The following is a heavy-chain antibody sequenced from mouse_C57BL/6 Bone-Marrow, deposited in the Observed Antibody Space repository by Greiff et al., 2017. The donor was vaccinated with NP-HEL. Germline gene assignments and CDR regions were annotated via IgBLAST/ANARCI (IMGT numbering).Heavy chain of an antibody. D-gene: IGHD1-1*01. Sequence: VQLQQSGAELVRPGTSVKVSCKASGYAFTNYLIEWVKQRPGQGLEWIGVINPGSGGTNYNEKFKGKATLTADKSSSTAYMQLSSRTSEDSSVYFCANYGSRYFDFWATGTTLPVSS. V-gene: IGHV1-54*01. CDR3: ANYGSRYFDF. CDR2: INPGSGGT. CDR1: GYAFTNYL. J-gene: IGHJ1*03.